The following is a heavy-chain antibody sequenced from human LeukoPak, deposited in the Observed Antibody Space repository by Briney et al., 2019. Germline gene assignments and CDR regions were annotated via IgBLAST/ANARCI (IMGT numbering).Heavy chain of an antibody. Sequence: PSQTLSLTCTFSGGSISSVGYYWSWIRQHPGKGLEWIGYIYYSGSTNYNPSLKSRVTISVDTSKNQFSLKLSSVTAADTAVYYCARASYSSSSPDYYGMDVWGQGTTVTASS. CDR1: GGSISSVGYY. D-gene: IGHD6-6*01. V-gene: IGHV4-31*03. CDR3: ARASYSSSSPDYYGMDV. J-gene: IGHJ6*02. CDR2: IYYSGST.